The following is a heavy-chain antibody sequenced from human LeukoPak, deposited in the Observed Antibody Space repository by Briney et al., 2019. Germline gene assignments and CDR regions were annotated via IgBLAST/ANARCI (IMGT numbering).Heavy chain of an antibody. CDR2: IIPIFGTA. Sequence: SVKVSCKASGGTFSSYAISWVRQAPGQGLEWMGGIIPIFGTANYAQKFQGRVTITADESTSTAYMELSSLRSEDTAVYYCVRDRISGWYSDYWGQGTLVTVSS. D-gene: IGHD6-19*01. V-gene: IGHV1-69*13. J-gene: IGHJ4*02. CDR1: GGTFSSYA. CDR3: VRDRISGWYSDY.